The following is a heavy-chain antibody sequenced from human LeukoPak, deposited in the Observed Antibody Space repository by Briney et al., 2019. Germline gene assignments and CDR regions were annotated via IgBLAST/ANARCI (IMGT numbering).Heavy chain of an antibody. D-gene: IGHD5-12*01. Sequence: PSETLSLTCTVSGGSIKSYYWHWIRQPPGKGLELIGYISYSGSTNYNPSLKSRVTISIDTSKNQFSLKLSSVTAADTAVYHCARSGGYSGYDVDYWGQGTLVTVSS. CDR1: GGSIKSYY. V-gene: IGHV4-59*01. CDR2: ISYSGST. J-gene: IGHJ4*02. CDR3: ARSGGYSGYDVDY.